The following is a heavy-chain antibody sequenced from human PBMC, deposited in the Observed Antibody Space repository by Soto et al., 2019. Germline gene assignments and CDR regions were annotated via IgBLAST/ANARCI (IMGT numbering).Heavy chain of an antibody. Sequence: PSETLSLTCAVYGGSFSGYYWSWIRQPPGKRLEWIGEINHSGSTNYNPSLKSRVTISVDTSKNQFSLKLSSVTAADTAVYYCARGPRVGGTIFGVVITHYYYYGMDVWGQGTTVTVSS. CDR3: ARGPRVGGTIFGVVITHYYYYGMDV. J-gene: IGHJ6*02. CDR1: GGSFSGYY. V-gene: IGHV4-34*01. CDR2: INHSGST. D-gene: IGHD3-3*01.